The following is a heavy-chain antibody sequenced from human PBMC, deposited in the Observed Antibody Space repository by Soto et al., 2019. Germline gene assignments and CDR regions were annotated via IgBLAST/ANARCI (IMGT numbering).Heavy chain of an antibody. CDR3: SAAAGHY. CDR2: IWYDGSNK. D-gene: IGHD6-13*01. CDR1: GFTFSSYG. J-gene: IGHJ4*02. V-gene: IGHV3-33*01. Sequence: QVQLVESGGGVVQPGRSLRLSCAASGFTFSSYGMHWVRQAPGKGLEWVAVIWYDGSNKYYADSVKGRFTISRDNSKNALYLQMNSLRAEDTAVYYCSAAAGHYWGQGTLVTVSS.